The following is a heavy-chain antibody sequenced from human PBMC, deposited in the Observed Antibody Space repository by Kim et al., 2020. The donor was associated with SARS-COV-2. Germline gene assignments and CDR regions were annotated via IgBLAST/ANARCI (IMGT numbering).Heavy chain of an antibody. CDR3: ARDGTTRNGGDYSDY. CDR2: SNVANGNR. V-gene: IGHV1-3*01. J-gene: IGHJ4*02. CDR1: GYTFTSNT. D-gene: IGHD1-1*01. Sequence: ASVKVSCKASGYTFTSNTLHWVRQAPGQGLEWMGWSNVANGNRKYLQKFQDRLIITRDTSATTAYMELRSLTTEDTAVYYCARDGTTRNGGDYSDYWGQGNLVTVSS.